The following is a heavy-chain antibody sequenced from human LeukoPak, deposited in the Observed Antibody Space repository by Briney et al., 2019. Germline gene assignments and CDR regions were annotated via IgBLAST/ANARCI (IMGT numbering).Heavy chain of an antibody. V-gene: IGHV1-2*02. CDR2: TNPNSGGT. D-gene: IGHD6-13*01. CDR3: ARGSGYSSSWGIDY. Sequence: ASVKVSCKASGYTFTGYYTHWVRQAPGQGLEWMGWTNPNSGGTNYAQKFQGRVTMTRDTSISTAYVVLSGLRSDDTAVYYCARGSGYSSSWGIDYWGQGTLVTVSS. CDR1: GYTFTGYY. J-gene: IGHJ4*02.